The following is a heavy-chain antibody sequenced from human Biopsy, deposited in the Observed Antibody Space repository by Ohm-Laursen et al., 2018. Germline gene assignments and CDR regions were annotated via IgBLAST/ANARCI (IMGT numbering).Heavy chain of an antibody. CDR3: ATDFGYCGNNVCSSDFYYGMDV. D-gene: IGHD5/OR15-5a*01. CDR1: GSRFCLYS. CDR2: IKNSENYT. J-gene: IGHJ6*02. V-gene: IGHV3-21*01. Sequence: SLRLSCAASGSRFCLYSMNWVRQAPGKGLEWVSSIKNSENYTYYADSVKGRFIISRDNAKNSLYLQMNGLRVEDTAVYYCATDFGYCGNNVCSSDFYYGMDVWGQGTTVTVSS.